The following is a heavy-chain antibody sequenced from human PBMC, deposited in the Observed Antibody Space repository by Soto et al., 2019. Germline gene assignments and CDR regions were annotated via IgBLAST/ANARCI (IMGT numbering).Heavy chain of an antibody. D-gene: IGHD4-17*01. CDR2: IHYSGRT. CDR1: GDAITTGDYY. CDR3: ARESFYGADFDY. J-gene: IGHJ4*02. Sequence: SETLSLTCSVSGDAITTGDYYWSWIRQPPGKDLEWIGYIHYSGRTFYNPSLKNRLSISTDTSTNQFSLRLTSVTAADTAVYYCARESFYGADFDYWGQGILVTVSS. V-gene: IGHV4-30-4*01.